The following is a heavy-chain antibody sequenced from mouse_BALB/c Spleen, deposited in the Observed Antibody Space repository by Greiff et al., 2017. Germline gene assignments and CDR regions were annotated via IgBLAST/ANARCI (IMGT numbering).Heavy chain of an antibody. D-gene: IGHD1-1*01. J-gene: IGHJ1*01. V-gene: IGHV2-2*02. CDR3: ARNLATGGRLNWYFDV. Sequence: QVQLQQSGPGLVQPSQSLSITCTVSGFSLTSYGVHWVRQSPGKGLEWLGVIWSGGSTDYNAAFISRLSISKDNSKSQVFFKMNSLQANDTAIYYCARNLATGGRLNWYFDVWGAGTTVTVSS. CDR2: IWSGGST. CDR1: GFSLTSYG.